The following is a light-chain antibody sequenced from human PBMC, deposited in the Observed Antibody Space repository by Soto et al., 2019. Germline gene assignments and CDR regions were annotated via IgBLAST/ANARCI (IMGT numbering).Light chain of an antibody. CDR1: SSDVGGYNY. CDR3: CSYTTSNTRQIV. Sequence: QSALTQPASASGSPGQSITISCTGTSSDVGGYNYVSWYQQHPGKSPKFMIYDVSNRPSGVSNLFSGSKSGNTASLTISGLQAEDEADYYCCSYTTSNTRQIVFGTGTKVTVL. V-gene: IGLV2-14*01. J-gene: IGLJ1*01. CDR2: DVS.